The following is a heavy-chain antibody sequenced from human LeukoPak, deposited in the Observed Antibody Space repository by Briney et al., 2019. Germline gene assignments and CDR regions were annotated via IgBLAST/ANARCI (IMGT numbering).Heavy chain of an antibody. V-gene: IGHV1-18*01. CDR2: ISAYNGNT. CDR1: GYTFTSYG. CDR3: ASSGYCSGGSCLREFDY. J-gene: IGHJ4*02. D-gene: IGHD2-15*01. Sequence: ASVKVSCKASGYTFTSYGISWVRQAPGQGLEWMGWISAYNGNTNYAQKPQGRVTMTTDTSTSTAYMELRSLRSDDTAVYYCASSGYCSGGSCLREFDYWGQGTLVTVSS.